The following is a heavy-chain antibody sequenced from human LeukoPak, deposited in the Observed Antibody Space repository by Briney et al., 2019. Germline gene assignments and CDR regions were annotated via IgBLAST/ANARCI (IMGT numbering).Heavy chain of an antibody. CDR2: ITASGTAI. Sequence: GGSLRLSCAASGFTFSSYSMNWVRQAPGKGLEWVSHITASGTAIFYADSVKGRFTISRDNAKNSLYLQMNSLRDEDTAVYYCASSGSYRFDYWGQGTLVTVSS. CDR1: GFTFSSYS. J-gene: IGHJ4*02. D-gene: IGHD1-26*01. CDR3: ASSGSYRFDY. V-gene: IGHV3-48*02.